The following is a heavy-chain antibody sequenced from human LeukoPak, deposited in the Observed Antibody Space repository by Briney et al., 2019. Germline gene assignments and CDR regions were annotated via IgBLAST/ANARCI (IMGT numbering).Heavy chain of an antibody. CDR2: ISAYNGNT. CDR3: ARGFPPRRNYDSSGYYSYYFDY. V-gene: IGHV1-18*01. J-gene: IGHJ4*02. Sequence: RASVKVSCKASGYTSTSYGISWVRQAPGQGLEWMGWISAYNGNTKHAQKVQGRVTMTTDTSTSTAYMELRSLRSDDTAVYYCARGFPPRRNYDSSGYYSYYFDYWGQGTLVTVSS. CDR1: GYTSTSYG. D-gene: IGHD3-22*01.